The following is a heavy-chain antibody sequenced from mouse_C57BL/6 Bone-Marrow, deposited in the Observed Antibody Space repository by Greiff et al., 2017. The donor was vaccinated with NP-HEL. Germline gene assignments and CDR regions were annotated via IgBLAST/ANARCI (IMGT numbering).Heavy chain of an antibody. V-gene: IGHV5-17*01. CDR2: ISSGSSTI. J-gene: IGHJ2*01. D-gene: IGHD2-4*01. Sequence: DVQLQESGGGLVQPGGSLKLSCAASGFTFSDYGMRWVRQAPEKGLEWVAYISSGSSTISYADTVKGRFTISRDNAKNTLFLQMTSLRSEDTAMYYCARHYDPLDYWGQGTTLTVSS. CDR1: GFTFSDYG. CDR3: ARHYDPLDY.